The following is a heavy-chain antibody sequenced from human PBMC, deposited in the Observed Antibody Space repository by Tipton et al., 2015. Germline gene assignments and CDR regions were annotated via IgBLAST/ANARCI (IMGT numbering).Heavy chain of an antibody. CDR1: GFTFDDYA. CDR2: TGGTGVSR. Sequence: SLRLSCAASGFTFDDYAMHWVRQAPGKGLEWVSGTGGTGVSRDYADSVKGRFIISRDNAQNSLFLQMNSLRAEDTAFYYCAKADCSSSSCNSGYFDFWGQGTLVTVSS. CDR3: AKADCSSSSCNSGYFDF. J-gene: IGHJ4*02. D-gene: IGHD2-2*02. V-gene: IGHV3-9*01.